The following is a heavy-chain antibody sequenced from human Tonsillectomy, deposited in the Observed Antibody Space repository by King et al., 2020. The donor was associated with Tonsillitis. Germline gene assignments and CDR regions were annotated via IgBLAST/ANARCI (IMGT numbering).Heavy chain of an antibody. CDR2: ISYDGSNK. V-gene: IGHV3-30*03. D-gene: IGHD3-10*01. Sequence: VQLVESGGGVVQPGRSLRLSCAASGFTFSSYGMHWVRQAPGKGLEWVAVISYDGSNKYYADSVKGRFTISRDNSKNTLYLQMNSLRTEDTAVYYCARGSGSYYFPPDYWGQGTLVPVSS. CDR1: GFTFSSYG. CDR3: ARGSGSYYFPPDY. J-gene: IGHJ4*02.